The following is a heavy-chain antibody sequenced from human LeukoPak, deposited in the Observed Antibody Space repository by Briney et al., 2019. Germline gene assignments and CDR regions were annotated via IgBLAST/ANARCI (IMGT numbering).Heavy chain of an antibody. CDR3: ARSPTKRVPEDY. CDR2: ISHSGTT. D-gene: IGHD2-2*01. J-gene: IGHJ4*02. CDR1: GDSISSGSH. V-gene: IGHV4-38-2*02. Sequence: SETLSLTCTVSGDSISSGSHWGWLRQPPGQGLEWIGCISHSGTTYYNPSLKSRVTISVDKSKNQFSLRLTSVTAADTAVYYCARSPTKRVPEDYWGQGTLVTVSS.